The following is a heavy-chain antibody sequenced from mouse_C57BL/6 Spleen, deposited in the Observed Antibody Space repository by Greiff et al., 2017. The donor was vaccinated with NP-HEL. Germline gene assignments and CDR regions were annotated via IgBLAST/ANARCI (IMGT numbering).Heavy chain of an antibody. CDR2: IYTGDGDT. D-gene: IGHD1-2*01. CDR1: GYAFSSYW. J-gene: IGHJ2*01. CDR3: ARALYYGYDFDY. Sequence: QVQLQQSGAELVKPGASVKISCKASGYAFSSYWMNWVKQRPGKGLEWIGQIYTGDGDTNYNGKFQGKATLTADKAASTAYMQLSSLTSEDSAVYFCARALYYGYDFDYWGQGTTLTVSS. V-gene: IGHV1-80*01.